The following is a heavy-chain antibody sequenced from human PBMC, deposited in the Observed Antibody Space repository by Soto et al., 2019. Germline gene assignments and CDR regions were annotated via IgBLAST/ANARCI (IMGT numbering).Heavy chain of an antibody. CDR2: IYPGDSDT. J-gene: IGHJ4*02. CDR3: AGIAVAGAFDY. D-gene: IGHD6-19*01. V-gene: IGHV5-51*01. Sequence: PGESLKISCQGSGYSFIDYWIGWVRQVPGKGLEWMGIIYPGDSDTRYSPSFQGQVTISADKSISTAYLQWSSLKASDTAMYYCAGIAVAGAFDYWGQGTLVTVSS. CDR1: GYSFIDYW.